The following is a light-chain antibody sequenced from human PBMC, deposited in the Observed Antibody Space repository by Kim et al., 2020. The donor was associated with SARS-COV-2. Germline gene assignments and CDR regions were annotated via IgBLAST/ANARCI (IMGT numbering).Light chain of an antibody. CDR3: QQYSNLPLT. CDR1: QHIHSY. CDR2: DAS. J-gene: IGKJ3*01. Sequence: ASVGDRVTSTCQASQHIHSYLNWYQQKPGKAPELLIYDASNLEAGVPSRFTGSGSGTHFTFTISSLQPEDIATYYCQQYSNLPLTFGPGTKVDIK. V-gene: IGKV1-33*01.